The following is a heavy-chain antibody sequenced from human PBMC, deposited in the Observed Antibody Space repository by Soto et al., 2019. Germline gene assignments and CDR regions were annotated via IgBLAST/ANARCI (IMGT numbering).Heavy chain of an antibody. J-gene: IGHJ6*02. D-gene: IGHD3-3*01. CDR3: ARGHGEIIGAMDV. CDR1: GYRFNTYV. Sequence: QAQMVQSGPEVKKPGASGKVSCTASGYRFNTYVISWVRQAPGQGLEWMGRISSYNVDTNYAEKFEDRLTMTTDTSTNTAYMELKSLRSDDTAVYFCARGHGEIIGAMDVWGQGTSVTVSS. CDR2: ISSYNVDT. V-gene: IGHV1-18*01.